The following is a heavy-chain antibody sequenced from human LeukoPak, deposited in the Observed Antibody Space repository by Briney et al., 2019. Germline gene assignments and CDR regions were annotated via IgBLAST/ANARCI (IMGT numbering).Heavy chain of an antibody. V-gene: IGHV4-34*01. D-gene: IGHD2-15*01. Sequence: PSETLFLTCAVYGGSFSGYYWSWIRQPPGKGLEWIGEINHSGSTNYNPSLKSRVTISVDTSKNQFSLKLSSVTAADTAVYYCARVGSYCSGGSCYPYYYYYGMDVWGQGTTVTVSS. CDR2: INHSGST. CDR3: ARVGSYCSGGSCYPYYYYYGMDV. J-gene: IGHJ6*02. CDR1: GGSFSGYY.